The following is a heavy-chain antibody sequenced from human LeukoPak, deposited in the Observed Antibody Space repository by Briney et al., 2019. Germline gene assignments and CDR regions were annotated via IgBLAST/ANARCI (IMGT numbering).Heavy chain of an antibody. V-gene: IGHV3-48*01. CDR3: ARDLISSSWYEEYFQH. CDR2: ISSSSSTI. D-gene: IGHD6-13*01. CDR1: GFTFSSYS. J-gene: IGHJ1*01. Sequence: GGSLRLSCAASGFTFSSYSMNWVRQAPGKGVEWVSYISSSSSTIYYADSVKGRFTISRDNAKNSLYLQMNSLRAEDTAVYYCARDLISSSWYEEYFQHWGQGTLVTVSS.